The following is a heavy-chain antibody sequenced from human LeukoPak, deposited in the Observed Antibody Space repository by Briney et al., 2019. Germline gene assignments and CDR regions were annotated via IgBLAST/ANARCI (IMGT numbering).Heavy chain of an antibody. J-gene: IGHJ4*02. V-gene: IGHV3-23*01. CDR3: AKASEAGYSYGYLEGLFDY. CDR2: ISGSGGST. D-gene: IGHD5-18*01. CDR1: GFTFSSYA. Sequence: GGSLRLSCAASGFTFSSYAMSWVRQAPGKGLAWVSAISGSGGSTYYADSVKGRFTISRDNSKNTLYLQMNSLRAEDTAVYYCAKASEAGYSYGYLEGLFDYWGQGTLVTVSS.